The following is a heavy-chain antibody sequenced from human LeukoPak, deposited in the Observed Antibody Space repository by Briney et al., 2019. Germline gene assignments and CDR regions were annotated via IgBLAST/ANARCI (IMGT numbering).Heavy chain of an antibody. Sequence: SETLSLTCTVSGGSISSGGYYWSWIRQHPGKGLEWIGYIYYSGSTYYNPSLKSRVTISVDTSKNQFSLKLSSVTAADTAVYYCARDSITEFDYWGQGTLVTVSS. J-gene: IGHJ4*02. CDR3: ARDSITEFDY. CDR1: GGSISSGGYY. D-gene: IGHD3-3*01. V-gene: IGHV4-31*03. CDR2: IYYSGST.